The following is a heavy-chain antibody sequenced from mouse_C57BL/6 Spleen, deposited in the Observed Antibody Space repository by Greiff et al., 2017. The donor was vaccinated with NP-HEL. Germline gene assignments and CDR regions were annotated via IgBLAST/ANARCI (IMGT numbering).Heavy chain of an antibody. V-gene: IGHV1-55*01. CDR2: IYPGSGST. J-gene: IGHJ2*01. CDR3: VAHYYGSSYGY. Sequence: VQLQQSGAELVKPGASVKMSCKASGYTFTSYWITWVKQRPGQGLEWIGDIYPGSGSTNYNEKFKSKATLTVDTSSSTAYMQLSSLTSEDSAVYYCVAHYYGSSYGYWGQGTTLTVSS. D-gene: IGHD1-1*01. CDR1: GYTFTSYW.